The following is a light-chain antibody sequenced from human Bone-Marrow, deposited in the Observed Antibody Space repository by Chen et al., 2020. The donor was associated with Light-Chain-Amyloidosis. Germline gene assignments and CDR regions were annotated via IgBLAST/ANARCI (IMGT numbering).Light chain of an antibody. CDR3: QVWDRSSDRPV. CDR2: DDS. V-gene: IGLV3-21*03. CDR1: NIGSTS. J-gene: IGLJ3*02. Sequence: SYVLTQPSSVSVAPGKTATLACGGNNIGSTSVHWYQQTPGQAPLLVVYDDSDRPSGIPERLSGSNSVNTATLTISRVEAGDEADYYCQVWDRSSDRPVFGGGTKLTVL.